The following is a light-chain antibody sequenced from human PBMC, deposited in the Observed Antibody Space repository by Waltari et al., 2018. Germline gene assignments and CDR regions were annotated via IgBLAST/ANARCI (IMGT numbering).Light chain of an antibody. V-gene: IGLV10-54*02. Sequence: QAGLTQPHSVSVALGQTATLTCSGNNDIIGRQGAAWLQQRPRHPPILLSFRSNNRPAGIPERFSASRVGNLASLTISGLLPDDEADYYCSSWDNSLNVVLFGGGTRLTVL. CDR1: NDIIGRQG. J-gene: IGLJ3*02. CDR2: RSN. CDR3: SSWDNSLNVVL.